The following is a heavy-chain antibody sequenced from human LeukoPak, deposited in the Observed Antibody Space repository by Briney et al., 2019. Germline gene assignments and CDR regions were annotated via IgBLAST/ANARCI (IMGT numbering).Heavy chain of an antibody. CDR2: ISYDGSNK. CDR1: GFTFSSYA. V-gene: IGHV3-30*04. CDR3: ARDRQYYYGSGSYYHYMDV. Sequence: GRSLRLSCATSGFTFSSYAMHWVRQAPGKGLEWVAVISYDGSNKYYADSVKGRFTISRDNSKNTLYLQMNSLRAEDTAVYYCARDRQYYYGSGSYYHYMDVWGKGTTVTVSS. D-gene: IGHD3-10*01. J-gene: IGHJ6*03.